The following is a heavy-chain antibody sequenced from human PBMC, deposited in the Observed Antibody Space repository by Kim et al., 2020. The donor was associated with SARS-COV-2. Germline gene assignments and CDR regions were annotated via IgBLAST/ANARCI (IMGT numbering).Heavy chain of an antibody. Sequence: GGSLRLSCAASGFTFSSYAMSWVRQAPGKGLVWVSAISGSGGSTYYADSVKGRFTISRDNSKITLYLQMNSMRAEDTAVYYCAKDRAPITMIVVTPDYWGQGTLVTASP. CDR2: ISGSGGST. V-gene: IGHV3-23*01. CDR1: GFTFSSYA. CDR3: AKDRAPITMIVVTPDY. J-gene: IGHJ4*02. D-gene: IGHD3-22*01.